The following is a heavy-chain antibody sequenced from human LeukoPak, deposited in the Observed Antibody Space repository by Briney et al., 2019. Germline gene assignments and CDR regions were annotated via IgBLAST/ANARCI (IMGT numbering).Heavy chain of an antibody. Sequence: PGGSLRLSCAASGFTFSSYAMSWVRQAPGKGLEWVSAISGSGGSTYYADSVKGRFTISRDNSKNTLYLQMNSLRAEDTAVYYCAKDSSAFFPIPNPNWFDPWGQGTLVTVSS. CDR3: AKDSSAFFPIPNPNWFDP. D-gene: IGHD2-15*01. CDR2: ISGSGGST. CDR1: GFTFSSYA. V-gene: IGHV3-23*01. J-gene: IGHJ5*02.